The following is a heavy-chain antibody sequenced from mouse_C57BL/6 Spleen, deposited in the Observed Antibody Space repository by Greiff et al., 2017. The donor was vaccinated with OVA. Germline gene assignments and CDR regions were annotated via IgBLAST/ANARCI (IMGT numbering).Heavy chain of an antibody. V-gene: IGHV5-17*01. J-gene: IGHJ4*01. CDR3: ARGSGGYYMDY. Sequence: EVMLVESGGGLVKPGGSLKLSCAASGFTFSDYGMHWVRQAPEKGLEWVAYISSGSSTIYYADTVKGRFTISRDNAKNTLFLQMTSLRSEDTAMYYCARGSGGYYMDYWGQGTSVTVSS. CDR2: ISSGSSTI. D-gene: IGHD2-3*01. CDR1: GFTFSDYG.